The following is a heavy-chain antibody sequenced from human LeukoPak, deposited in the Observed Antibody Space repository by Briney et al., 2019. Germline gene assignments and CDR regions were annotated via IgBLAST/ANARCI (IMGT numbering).Heavy chain of an antibody. V-gene: IGHV3-53*01. CDR2: INSDGNT. CDR3: ARSVGPGPSTRYLDY. D-gene: IGHD3-10*01. Sequence: GGSLRLSCAASGFTVSSYYMNWVRQAPGKGLEWVSVINSDGNTYYADSVMGRFTVSRDISQNTVSLQMNSLRAEDTAFYYCARSVGPGPSTRYLDYWGQGTLVTVSS. CDR1: GFTVSSYY. J-gene: IGHJ4*02.